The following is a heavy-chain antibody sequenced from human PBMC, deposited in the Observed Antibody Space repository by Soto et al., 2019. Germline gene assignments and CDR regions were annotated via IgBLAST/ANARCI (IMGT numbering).Heavy chain of an antibody. CDR2: ISHGGNA. CDR3: AARHFWSGPWTARRLDY. J-gene: IGHJ4*02. CDR1: GDSIKRSHC. V-gene: IGHV4-4*02. Sequence: SETLSLTCAVYGDSIKRSHCWSCVRQATGKGVEGGGQISHGGNANYNPSLTSRVTISVDKSKNHFSLKLTSVTAADTAVYYCAARHFWSGPWTARRLDYWGQGTLVTVSS. D-gene: IGHD3-3*02.